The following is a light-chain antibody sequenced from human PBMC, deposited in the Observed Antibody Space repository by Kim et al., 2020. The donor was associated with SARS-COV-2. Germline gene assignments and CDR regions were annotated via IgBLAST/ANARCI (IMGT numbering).Light chain of an antibody. CDR1: HTVGITS. CDR3: QHYAGSPPMYT. V-gene: IGKV3-20*01. CDR2: AVY. J-gene: IGKJ2*01. Sequence: PGERATLHCRASHTVGITSLAWYQQKPGQAPRLLVYAVYKRATGIPDRFSGSGSETGFTLTISRLEPEDFALYYCQHYAGSPPMYTFGQGTKLEI.